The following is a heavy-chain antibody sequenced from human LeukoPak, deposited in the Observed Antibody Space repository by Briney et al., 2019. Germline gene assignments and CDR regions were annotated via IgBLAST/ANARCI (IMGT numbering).Heavy chain of an antibody. CDR2: INPNSGGT. J-gene: IGHJ6*03. CDR3: ARVANTINWIERYYYMDV. D-gene: IGHD1-1*01. V-gene: IGHV1-2*06. Sequence: ASVKVSCKASGYTFTGYYMHWVRQAPGQGLEWMGRINPNSGGTNYAQKFQGGVTMTRDTSISTAYMELSRLRSDDTAVYYCARVANTINWIERYYYMDVWGKGTTVTVSS. CDR1: GYTFTGYY.